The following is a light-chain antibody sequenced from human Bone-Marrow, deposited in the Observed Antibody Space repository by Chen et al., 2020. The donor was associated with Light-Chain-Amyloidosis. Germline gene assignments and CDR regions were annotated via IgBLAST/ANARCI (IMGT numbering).Light chain of an antibody. CDR1: QSISSY. CDR3: QQSYSTPD. J-gene: IGKJ4*01. CDR2: AAS. V-gene: IGKV1-39*01. Sequence: DIQMTQSPSSLSASVGDRVTITCRASQSISSYLNWYQQKPGKAPKLLIYAASSLQSGVPSRFSGSGSGTDFTLTISSLQPEEFATYYCQQSYSTPDFGGGTKVEIK.